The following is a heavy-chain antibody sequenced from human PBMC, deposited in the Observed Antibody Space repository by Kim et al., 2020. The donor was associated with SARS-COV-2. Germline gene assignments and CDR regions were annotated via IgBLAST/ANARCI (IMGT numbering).Heavy chain of an antibody. Sequence: GGSLRLSCAASGFTFSSYAMHWVRQAPGKGLEWVAVISYDGSNKYYADSVKGRFTISRDNSKNTLYLQMNSLRAEDTTVYYCATSGSGSYYYYGMDVWD. CDR1: GFTFSSYA. CDR2: ISYDGSNK. J-gene: IGHJ6*02. CDR3: ATSGSGSYYYYGMDV. D-gene: IGHD3-10*01. V-gene: IGHV3-30-3*01.